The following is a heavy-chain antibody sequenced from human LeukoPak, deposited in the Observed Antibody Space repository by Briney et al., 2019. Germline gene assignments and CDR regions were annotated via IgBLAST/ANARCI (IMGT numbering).Heavy chain of an antibody. CDR3: ARAGSSGWSEDAFDI. J-gene: IGHJ3*02. V-gene: IGHV4-59*01. CDR1: GGSISSYY. Sequence: SETLSLTCTVSGGSISSYYWSWIRQPPGKGLEWIGYIYYSGSTNYNPSLKSRVTISVDTSKNQFPLKLSSVTAADTAVYYCARAGSSGWSEDAFDIWGQGTMVTVSS. CDR2: IYYSGST. D-gene: IGHD6-19*01.